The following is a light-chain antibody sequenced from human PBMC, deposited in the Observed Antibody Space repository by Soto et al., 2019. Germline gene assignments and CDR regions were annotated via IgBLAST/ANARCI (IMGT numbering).Light chain of an antibody. Sequence: IVLAQTHAALSLASEGRATLSCRASQSDSNNYLGWYQQKPGQAPMLLIYATSNRATGIPDRCSGSGSRTYSTLTSNVLEPEELAFYYYQQYGSPGTFCQGT. CDR2: ATS. V-gene: IGKV3-20*01. CDR3: QQYGSPGT. J-gene: IGKJ5*01. CDR1: QSDSNNY.